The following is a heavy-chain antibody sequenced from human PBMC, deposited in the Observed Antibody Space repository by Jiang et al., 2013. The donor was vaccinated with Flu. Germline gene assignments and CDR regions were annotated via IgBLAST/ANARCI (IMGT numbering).Heavy chain of an antibody. V-gene: IGHV6-1*01. Sequence: ISGDSVSNISAAWNWIRQSPSRGLEWLGRTYFRSGWYDDYAVSVKSRIIVNPDTSKNQFSLQLNSVTPEDTAVYYCARGFYGMDVWGQGTTVAVSS. J-gene: IGHJ6*02. CDR1: GDSVSNISAA. CDR2: TYFRSGWYD. CDR3: ARGFYGMDV.